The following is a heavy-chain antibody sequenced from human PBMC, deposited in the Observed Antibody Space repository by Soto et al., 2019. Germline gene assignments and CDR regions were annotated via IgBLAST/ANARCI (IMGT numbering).Heavy chain of an antibody. CDR2: ISAYNGNT. CDR3: ARDRYYDSSGYRGWFDP. CDR1: GYTFTSYG. V-gene: IGHV1-18*01. Sequence: QVQLVQSGAEVKKPGASVKVSCKASGYTFTSYGISWVRQAPGQGLEWMGWISAYNGNTNYAQKLQGRVTMTTDTSTSKAYMELRSLRSDDTAVYYCARDRYYDSSGYRGWFDPWGQGTLVTVSS. J-gene: IGHJ5*02. D-gene: IGHD3-22*01.